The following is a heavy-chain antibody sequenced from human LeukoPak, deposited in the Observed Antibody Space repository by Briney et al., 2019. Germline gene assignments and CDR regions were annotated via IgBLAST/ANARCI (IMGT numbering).Heavy chain of an antibody. CDR1: GGSISSSSYY. D-gene: IGHD3-10*01. CDR2: IYYSGST. Sequence: SETLSLTCTVSGGSISSSSYYWGWIRQPPGKGLGWIGSIYYSGSTYYNPSLKSRVTISVDTSKNQFSLKLSSVTAADTAVYYCARGVFRTMVRGAEYNWFDPWGQGTLVTVSS. CDR3: ARGVFRTMVRGAEYNWFDP. J-gene: IGHJ5*02. V-gene: IGHV4-39*07.